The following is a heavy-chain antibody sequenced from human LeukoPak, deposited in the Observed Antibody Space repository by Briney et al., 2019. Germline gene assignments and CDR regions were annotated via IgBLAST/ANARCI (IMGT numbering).Heavy chain of an antibody. CDR2: IYRSGTT. D-gene: IGHD6-19*01. V-gene: IGHV4-4*02. CDR1: GFTFTSHGM. J-gene: IGHJ4*02. CDR3: ARRSPYSTGWSSYFDY. Sequence: GSLRLSCAASGFTFTSHGMNWVRQAPGKGLEWIGEIYRSGTTNYKPSLKSRVTISLDKSRNHFSLKLTSVTAADSAVYYCARRSPYSTGWSSYFDYWGQGALVTVSS.